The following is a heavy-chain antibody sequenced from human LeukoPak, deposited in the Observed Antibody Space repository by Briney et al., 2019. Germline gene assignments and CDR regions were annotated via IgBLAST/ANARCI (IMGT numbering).Heavy chain of an antibody. CDR3: ARDRGNSGAAYFDY. D-gene: IGHD4-23*01. J-gene: IGHJ4*02. CDR1: GGSISSYY. Sequence: PSETLSLTCTVSGGSISSYYWSLIRQPPGKGLEWIGYISYSGSTNYNPSLKSRVTISVDTSKNQFSLKLRSVTAADTAVYYCARDRGNSGAAYFDYWGQGTLVTVSS. CDR2: ISYSGST. V-gene: IGHV4-59*01.